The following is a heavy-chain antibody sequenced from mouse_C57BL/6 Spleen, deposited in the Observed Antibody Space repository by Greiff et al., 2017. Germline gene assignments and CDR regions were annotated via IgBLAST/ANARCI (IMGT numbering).Heavy chain of an antibody. Sequence: QVQLLQPGAELVRPGSSVKLSCKASGYTFTSYWMHWVKQRPIPGLEWIGNIDPSDSETHYNQKFKDKATLTVDKSSSTAYMQLSSLTSADSAVYYCARRSSSWYFDVWGTGTTVTVSS. V-gene: IGHV1-52*01. CDR1: GYTFTSYW. J-gene: IGHJ1*03. CDR2: IDPSDSET. CDR3: ARRSSSWYFDV. D-gene: IGHD6-1*01.